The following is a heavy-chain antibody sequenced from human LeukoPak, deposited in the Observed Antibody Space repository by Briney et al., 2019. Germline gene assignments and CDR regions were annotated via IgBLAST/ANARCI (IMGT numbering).Heavy chain of an antibody. CDR1: GGSINNYY. D-gene: IGHD5-12*01. CDR3: ARDRGYSAYVDY. Sequence: SETLSLTCTVSGGSINNYYWSWIRQPAGKGLEWIGRIYSSGTTNSDPSLKSRVTMSVDTSKNQFSLKLNSVTAADTAVYYCARDRGYSAYVDYWGQGTLVTVSS. J-gene: IGHJ4*02. V-gene: IGHV4-4*07. CDR2: IYSSGTT.